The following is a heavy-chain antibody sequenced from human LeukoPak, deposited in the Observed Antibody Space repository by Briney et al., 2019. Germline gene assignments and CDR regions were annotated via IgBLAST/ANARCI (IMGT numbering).Heavy chain of an antibody. CDR3: ARSLGYCSGGSCYRYFQH. J-gene: IGHJ1*01. CDR2: ISSSSSYI. D-gene: IGHD2-15*01. V-gene: IGHV3-21*01. CDR1: GFTFSSYS. Sequence: GGSLRLSCAASGFTFSSYSMNWVRQAPGKGLEWVSSISSSSSYIYYADSVKGRFTISRDNAKNSLYLQMNSLRAEDTAVYYCARSLGYCSGGSCYRYFQHWGQGTLVTVSS.